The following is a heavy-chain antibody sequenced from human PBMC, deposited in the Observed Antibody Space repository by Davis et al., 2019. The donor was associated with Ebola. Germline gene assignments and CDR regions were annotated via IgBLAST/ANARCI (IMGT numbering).Heavy chain of an antibody. CDR2: INPNSGGT. J-gene: IGHJ6*02. D-gene: IGHD2-15*01. CDR3: ARGVAARYGMDV. CDR1: GYTFTNYG. V-gene: IGHV1-2*04. Sequence: AASVKVSCKASGYTFTNYGITWVRQAPGQGLEWMGWINPNSGGTNYVQKFQGWVTMTRDTSISTAYMELSRLRSDDTAVYYCARGVAARYGMDVWGQGTTVTVSS.